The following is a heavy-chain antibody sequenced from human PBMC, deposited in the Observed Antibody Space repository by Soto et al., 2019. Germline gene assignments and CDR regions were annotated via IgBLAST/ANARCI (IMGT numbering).Heavy chain of an antibody. J-gene: IGHJ4*02. CDR3: AKVSSSWYAGFFDL. Sequence: GGSLRLSCAASGFTFDDYAMHWVRQAPGKGLEWVSGISWNSGSIGYADSVKGRFTISRDNSMNTLYLQMKSLRAEDTAVYYCAKVSSSWYAGFFDLWGQGT. CDR1: GFTFDDYA. V-gene: IGHV3-9*01. CDR2: ISWNSGSI. D-gene: IGHD6-13*01.